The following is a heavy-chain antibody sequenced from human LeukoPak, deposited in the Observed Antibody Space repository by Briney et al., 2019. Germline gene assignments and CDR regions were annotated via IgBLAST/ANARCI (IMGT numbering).Heavy chain of an antibody. J-gene: IGHJ3*02. CDR1: GYSISTSNY. CDR2: IYYSGGI. Sequence: SETLSLTCSVSGYSISTSNYWAWIRQPPGRGLEWIGHIYYSGGIYYNPSLKSRVTMSVDTSRNQFSLKLSSVTAVDTAVYYCARKTTAGPTKAAFDIWGQGTMVAVST. D-gene: IGHD2-21*02. V-gene: IGHV4-28*05. CDR3: ARKTTAGPTKAAFDI.